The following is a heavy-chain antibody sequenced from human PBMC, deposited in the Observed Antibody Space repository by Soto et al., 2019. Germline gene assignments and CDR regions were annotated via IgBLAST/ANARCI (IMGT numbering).Heavy chain of an antibody. Sequence: KASETLSLTCTVSGGSISSSSYYWGWIRQPPGKGLEWIGSIYYSGSTYYNPSLKSRVTISVDTSKNQFSLKLSSVTAADTAVYYCARGYRGYMDVWGKGTTVTVSS. CDR3: ARGYRGYMDV. V-gene: IGHV4-39*07. CDR2: IYYSGST. D-gene: IGHD2-2*02. CDR1: GGSISSSSYY. J-gene: IGHJ6*03.